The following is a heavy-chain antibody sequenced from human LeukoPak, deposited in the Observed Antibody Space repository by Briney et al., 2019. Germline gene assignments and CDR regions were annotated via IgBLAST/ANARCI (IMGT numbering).Heavy chain of an antibody. D-gene: IGHD2-8*01. CDR3: ARRGGYGTNGGCYGGGEDDYGMAV. V-gene: IGHV1-2*04. CDR1: GSTFTGYN. J-gene: IGHJ6*02. CDR2: INPNSSGT. Sequence: SVKPSCNSSGSTFTGYNIHWGRHPPGQGLEWMGCINPNSSGTNYSQEFRGWVTMTRDTSISTAYIELSRLRSDDTAVYYCARRGGYGTNGGCYGGGEDDYGMAVWGQGATVTVSS.